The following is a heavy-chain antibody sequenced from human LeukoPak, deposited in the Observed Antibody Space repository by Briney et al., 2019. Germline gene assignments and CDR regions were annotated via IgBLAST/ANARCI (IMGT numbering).Heavy chain of an antibody. D-gene: IGHD1-7*01. J-gene: IGHJ3*02. V-gene: IGHV3-49*04. CDR3: TRVNWNYAEAFDI. Sequence: GGSLRLSCTASGFTFGDYAMSWVRQAPGKGLEWVGFIRSKAYGGTTEYAASVKGRFTISRDDSKSIAYLQMNSLKTEDTAVYYCTRVNWNYAEAFDIWGQGTMVTVSS. CDR1: GFTFGDYA. CDR2: IRSKAYGGTT.